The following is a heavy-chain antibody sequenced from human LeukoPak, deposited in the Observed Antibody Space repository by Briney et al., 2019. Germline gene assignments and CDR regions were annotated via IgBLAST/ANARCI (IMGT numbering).Heavy chain of an antibody. D-gene: IGHD3-10*01. CDR2: INHSGST. Sequence: SETLSLTCAVYGGSFSGYYWSWIRQPPGKGLEWIGEINHSGSTNYNPSLKSRVTISVDTSKNQFSLKLSSVTAADMAVYYCARGSPPYYYGSGSRRHFDLWGRGTLVTVSS. J-gene: IGHJ2*01. CDR1: GGSFSGYY. V-gene: IGHV4-34*01. CDR3: ARGSPPYYYGSGSRRHFDL.